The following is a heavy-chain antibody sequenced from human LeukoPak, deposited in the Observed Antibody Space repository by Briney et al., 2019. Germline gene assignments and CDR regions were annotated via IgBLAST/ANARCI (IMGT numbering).Heavy chain of an antibody. J-gene: IGHJ6*03. Sequence: ASVKVSCKASGYTFTGYYMHWVRQAPGQGLEWMGWINPNSGDTNYAQKFQGRVTMTRDTSISAAYMELSRLGSDDTAVYYCARGCSGGSCYYYYYMDVWGKGTTVTVSS. CDR2: INPNSGDT. V-gene: IGHV1-2*02. CDR1: GYTFTGYY. D-gene: IGHD2-15*01. CDR3: ARGCSGGSCYYYYYMDV.